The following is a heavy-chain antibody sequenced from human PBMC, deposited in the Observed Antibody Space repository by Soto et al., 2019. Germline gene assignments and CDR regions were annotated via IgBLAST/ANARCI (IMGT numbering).Heavy chain of an antibody. CDR2: ISSSSSYI. D-gene: IGHD3-3*01. CDR3: ARDVVDRQYYDFWCGYFHGYYYGKDV. Sequence: GGAPGPSCSASWFTFSIFSMNWGRQASGQGLGWVSSISSSSSYIYYAESVKGRFTNSRDNAKNSLYLQMNSLRAEDKAVYYCARDVVDRQYYDFWCGYFHGYYYGKDVWGQGTTVTVSS. J-gene: IGHJ6*02. V-gene: IGHV3-21*01. CDR1: WFTFSIFS.